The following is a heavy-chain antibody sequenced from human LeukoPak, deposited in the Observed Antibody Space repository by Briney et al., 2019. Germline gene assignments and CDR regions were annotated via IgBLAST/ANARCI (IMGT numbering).Heavy chain of an antibody. J-gene: IGHJ4*02. CDR3: AKDFNTKYSSGWYGDY. CDR2: IRYDGSNK. CDR1: GFTFSSYG. D-gene: IGHD6-19*01. Sequence: GGSLRLSCVASGFTFSSYGMHWVRQAPGKGLEWVAFIRYDGSNKYYADSVKGRLTISRDNSKNTLFLQMNSLRAEDTAVYYCAKDFNTKYSSGWYGDYWGQGTLVTVSS. V-gene: IGHV3-30*02.